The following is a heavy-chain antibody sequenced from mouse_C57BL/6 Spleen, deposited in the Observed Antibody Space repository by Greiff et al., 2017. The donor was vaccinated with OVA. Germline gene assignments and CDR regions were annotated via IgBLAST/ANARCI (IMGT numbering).Heavy chain of an antibody. V-gene: IGHV1-64*01. CDR1: GYTFTSYW. CDR2: IHPNSGST. D-gene: IGHD3-3*01. CDR3: ARWWDRYYFDY. J-gene: IGHJ2*01. Sequence: VQLQQPGAELVKPGASVKLSCKASGYTFTSYWMHWVKQRPGQGLEWIGMIHPNSGSTNYNEKFKSKATLTVDKSSSTAYMQLSSLTSEDSAVYYCARWWDRYYFDYWGQGTTLTVSS.